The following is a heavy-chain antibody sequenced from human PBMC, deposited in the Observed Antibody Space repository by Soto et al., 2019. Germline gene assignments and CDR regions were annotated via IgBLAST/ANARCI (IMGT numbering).Heavy chain of an antibody. Sequence: GGSLRLSCAASGFTFSSYSMNWVRQAPGKGLEWVSSISSSSSYIYYADSVKGRFTISRDNAKNSLYLQMNSLRAEDTAVYYCARDLVSVRSRYGDYFDYWGQGTLVTVSS. J-gene: IGHJ4*02. CDR1: GFTFSSYS. CDR2: ISSSSSYI. D-gene: IGHD4-17*01. V-gene: IGHV3-21*01. CDR3: ARDLVSVRSRYGDYFDY.